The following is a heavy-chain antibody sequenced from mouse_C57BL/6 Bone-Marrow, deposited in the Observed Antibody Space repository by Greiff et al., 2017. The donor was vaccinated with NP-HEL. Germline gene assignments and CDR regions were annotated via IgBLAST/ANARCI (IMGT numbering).Heavy chain of an antibody. V-gene: IGHV1-81*01. CDR1: GYTFTSYG. CDR3: ARCGSSGPWFAY. D-gene: IGHD3-2*02. J-gene: IGHJ3*01. CDR2: IYPRIGNI. Sequence: VKMKKTREEREREGGEGKGGGKEAGYTFTSYGISWVKQRTGQGLEWIGEIYPRIGNIYYNEKFKGKATLTADKSSSTAYMELRSLTSEDSAVYFCARCGSSGPWFAYWGQGTLVTVSA.